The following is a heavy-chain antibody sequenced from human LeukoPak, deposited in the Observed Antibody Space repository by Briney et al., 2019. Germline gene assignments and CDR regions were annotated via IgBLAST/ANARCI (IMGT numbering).Heavy chain of an antibody. D-gene: IGHD3-16*01. V-gene: IGHV4-59*12. CDR1: GGSISSYY. CDR3: ARVSRHGSLGPDDVFDV. Sequence: SETLSLTCTVSGGSISSYYWSWIRQPPGKGLEWIGYIYYSGSTNYKPSLTSRVTMSVDTSKNQFSLKLSSVTPADTAVYYCARVSRHGSLGPDDVFDVWGQGTRVTVSS. J-gene: IGHJ3*01. CDR2: IYYSGST.